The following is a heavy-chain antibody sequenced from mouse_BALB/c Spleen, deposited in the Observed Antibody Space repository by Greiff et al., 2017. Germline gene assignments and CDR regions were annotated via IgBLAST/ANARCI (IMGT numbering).Heavy chain of an antibody. V-gene: IGHV3-6*02. CDR2: ISYDGSN. J-gene: IGHJ2*01. CDR1: GYSFPSGFY. CDR3: ARVGYGYVGKDY. Sequence: ESGPGLVKPSQSLSLTCSVTGYSFPSGFYWNWIRQFPGNKLEWMGYISYDGSNNYNPSLKNRISITRDTSKNQFFLKLNSVTTEDTATYYCARVGYGYVGKDYWGQGTTLTVSS. D-gene: IGHD1-2*01.